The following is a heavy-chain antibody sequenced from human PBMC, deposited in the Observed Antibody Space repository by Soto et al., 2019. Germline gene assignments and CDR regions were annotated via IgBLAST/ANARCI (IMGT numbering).Heavy chain of an antibody. J-gene: IGHJ4*02. CDR3: TTAYYDFWSGYYRTDY. Sequence: SVSNAWMNWVRQAPGKGLEWVGRIKSKTDGGTTDYAAPVKGRFTISRDDSKNTLYLQMNNLKTEDTAVYYCTTAYYDFWSGYYRTDYWGQGTLVTVSS. CDR1: SVSNAW. D-gene: IGHD3-3*01. CDR2: IKSKTDGGTT. V-gene: IGHV3-15*07.